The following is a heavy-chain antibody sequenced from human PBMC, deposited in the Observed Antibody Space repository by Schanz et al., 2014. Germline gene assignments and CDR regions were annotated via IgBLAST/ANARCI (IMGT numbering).Heavy chain of an antibody. CDR1: GYTFTGHH. Sequence: QVQLVQSGAEVKKPGASVKVSCKASGYTFTGHHMHWVRQAPGQGLEWMGRIIPIHGIVNYAQNFQGRVTITADKSTSTAYMELTSLRSEDTAVYYCAGTYCSSTSCYTGYYYMDVWGKGTTVTVSS. CDR2: IIPIHGIV. J-gene: IGHJ6*03. V-gene: IGHV1-69*09. D-gene: IGHD2-2*02. CDR3: AGTYCSSTSCYTGYYYMDV.